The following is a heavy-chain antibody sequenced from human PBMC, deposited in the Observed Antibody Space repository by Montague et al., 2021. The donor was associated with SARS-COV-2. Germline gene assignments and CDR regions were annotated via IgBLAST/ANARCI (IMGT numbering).Heavy chain of an antibody. Sequence: SLRLSCAASGFTFNSYNMNWVRQAPGKGLEWASHISTSTYIDYADSVEGRFTISRDNAKSSLYLQMHSLRVEDTAVYYCARDGWMTTMTTFDYWGQGTLVTVSS. J-gene: IGHJ4*02. CDR3: ARDGWMTTMTTFDY. CDR1: GFTFNSYN. D-gene: IGHD4-17*01. V-gene: IGHV3-21*01. CDR2: ISTSTYI.